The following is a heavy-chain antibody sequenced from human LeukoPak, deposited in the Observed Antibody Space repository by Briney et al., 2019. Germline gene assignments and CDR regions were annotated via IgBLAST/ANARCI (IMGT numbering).Heavy chain of an antibody. D-gene: IGHD3-10*01. CDR2: INWIGGST. Sequence: GGSLRLSCAASGFSFNDYGMTWVRQAPGKGLEWVSGINWIGGSTSYADSVKGRFTISRDNAKNSLYLQMNSLRAEDTALYYCARDRVYYGAGSYYGGSWFDPWGQGTLVTVSS. CDR1: GFSFNDYG. V-gene: IGHV3-20*04. CDR3: ARDRVYYGAGSYYGGSWFDP. J-gene: IGHJ5*02.